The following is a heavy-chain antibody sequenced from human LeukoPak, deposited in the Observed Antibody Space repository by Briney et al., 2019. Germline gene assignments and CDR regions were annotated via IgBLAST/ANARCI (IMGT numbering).Heavy chain of an antibody. D-gene: IGHD4-23*01. CDR3: ARGYGGNSAAFDI. V-gene: IGHV3-30*03. CDR2: ISYDGSNK. CDR1: GSTFRSFG. J-gene: IGHJ3*02. Sequence: PGGSLRLSCLASGSTFRSFGMHWVRQAPGTGLEWVALISYDGSNKNYADSVKGRFTISRDNSKNILYLQMNSLRVEDTAVYFCARGYGGNSAAFDIWGQETMVTVSS.